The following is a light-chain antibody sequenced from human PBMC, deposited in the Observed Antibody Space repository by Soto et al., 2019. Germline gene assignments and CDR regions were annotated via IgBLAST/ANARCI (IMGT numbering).Light chain of an antibody. CDR2: GAS. J-gene: IGKJ4*01. Sequence: EIVMTQSPATLSVSPGERATLSCRASQSVNNNLAWYQQKPGPAPRPLIYGASATATGIPARFSGSGSGTEFTLAISSLQSEDFAVYYCQQYNNWPLTFGGGTKVEIK. CDR1: QSVNNN. V-gene: IGKV3-15*01. CDR3: QQYNNWPLT.